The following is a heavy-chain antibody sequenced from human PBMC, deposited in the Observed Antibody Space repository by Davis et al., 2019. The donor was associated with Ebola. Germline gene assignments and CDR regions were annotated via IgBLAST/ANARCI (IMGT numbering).Heavy chain of an antibody. D-gene: IGHD3-16*01. J-gene: IGHJ5*02. CDR2: ISGSGGST. Sequence: PAGSLRLSCAASGFTSDEYAMHWVRQAPGKGLEWVSAISGSGGSTYYADSVKCRFTISRDNSKNTLYLQMNSLRAEDTAVYYCAKGAGDLIFYWFDPWGQGTLVTVSS. CDR3: AKGAGDLIFYWFDP. CDR1: GFTSDEYA. V-gene: IGHV3-23*01.